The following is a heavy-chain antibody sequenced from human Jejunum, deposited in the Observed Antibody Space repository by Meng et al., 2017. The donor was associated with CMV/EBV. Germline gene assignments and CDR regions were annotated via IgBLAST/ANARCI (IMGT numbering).Heavy chain of an antibody. CDR3: AKNLLSPSSFFDL. CDR2: ISIYGGST. CDR1: GFTFDTYG. D-gene: IGHD2-2*01. J-gene: IGHJ4*02. Sequence: SGFTFDTYGMSWVRQAPGKGLAWVSSISIYGGSTFYADSVKGRFTISRDNSKDTLSLQMNSLRADDTAVYYCAKNLLSPSSFFDLWGQGTLVTVSS. V-gene: IGHV3-23*01.